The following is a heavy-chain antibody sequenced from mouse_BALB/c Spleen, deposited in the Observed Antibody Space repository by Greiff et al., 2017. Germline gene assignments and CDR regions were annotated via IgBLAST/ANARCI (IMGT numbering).Heavy chain of an antibody. Sequence: EVKLQESGTVLARPGASVKMSCKASGYSFTSYWMHWVKQRPGQGLEWIGAIYPGNSDTSYNQKFKGKAKLTAVTSASTAYMELSSLTNEDSAVYYCTRSSTTVVDLDYWGQGTTLTVSS. J-gene: IGHJ2*01. D-gene: IGHD1-1*01. V-gene: IGHV1-5*01. CDR3: TRSSTTVVDLDY. CDR1: GYSFTSYW. CDR2: IYPGNSDT.